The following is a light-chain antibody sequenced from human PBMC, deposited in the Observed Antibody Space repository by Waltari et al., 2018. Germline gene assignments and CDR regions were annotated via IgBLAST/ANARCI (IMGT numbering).Light chain of an antibody. J-gene: IGLJ1*01. Sequence: QSALTQPPSASGSPGQAVTIPCPGTSSDGGGYNYVSWYQQHPGKAPKLMIYEVSKRPSGVPDRFSGSKSGNTASLTVSGLQAEDEADYYCSSYAGSNNLRVFGTGTKVTVL. V-gene: IGLV2-8*01. CDR1: SSDGGGYNY. CDR2: EVS. CDR3: SSYAGSNNLRV.